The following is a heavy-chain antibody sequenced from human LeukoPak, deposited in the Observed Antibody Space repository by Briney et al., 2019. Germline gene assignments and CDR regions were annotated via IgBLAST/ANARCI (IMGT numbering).Heavy chain of an antibody. V-gene: IGHV1-2*02. J-gene: IGHJ3*02. CDR1: GYTFTGYY. CDR2: INPNSGGT. Sequence: ASVKVSCKASGYTFTGYYMHWVRQAPGQGLEWMGWINPNSGGTNYAQKFQGRVTMTRDTSISTAYMELSRLRSDDTAVYYCATIDYYDSSGNADVFDIWGQGTMVTVS. D-gene: IGHD3-22*01. CDR3: ATIDYYDSSGNADVFDI.